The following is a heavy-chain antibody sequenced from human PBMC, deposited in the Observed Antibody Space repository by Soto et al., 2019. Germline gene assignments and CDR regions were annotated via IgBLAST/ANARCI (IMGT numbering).Heavy chain of an antibody. V-gene: IGHV6-1*01. CDR3: ARVPYSSGWYYYGMDV. CDR2: TYYRSKWYN. D-gene: IGHD6-19*01. J-gene: IGHJ6*02. Sequence: SQTHSLTCAISGDSVSSNSAAWNWIRQSPSRGLEWLGRTYYRSKWYNDYAVSVKSRITINPDTSKNQFSLQLNSVTPGDTAVYYCARVPYSSGWYYYGMDVWGQGTTVTVSS. CDR1: GDSVSSNSAA.